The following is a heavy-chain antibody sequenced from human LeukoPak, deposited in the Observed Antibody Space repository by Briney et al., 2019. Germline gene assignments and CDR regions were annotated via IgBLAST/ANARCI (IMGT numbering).Heavy chain of an antibody. J-gene: IGHJ5*02. CDR2: IIPIFGTA. D-gene: IGHD3-10*01. CDR3: AWSTGTMVRGVIPWFDP. Sequence: SVKVSCKASGGTFSSYAISWVRQAPGQGLEWMGGIIPIFGTANYAQKFQGRVTITADESTSTAYMELSSLRSEDTAVYYCAWSTGTMVRGVIPWFDPWGQGTLVTVSS. V-gene: IGHV1-69*13. CDR1: GGTFSSYA.